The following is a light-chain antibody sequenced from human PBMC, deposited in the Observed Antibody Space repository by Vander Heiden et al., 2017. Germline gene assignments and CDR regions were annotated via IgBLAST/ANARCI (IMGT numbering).Light chain of an antibody. CDR1: QSVGNN. V-gene: IGKV3-15*01. Sequence: EVVLTQSPATLSVSPGERASLSCRASQSVGNNLAWSQQKPGQAPRLLIYDTSTRATGIPDRFSGSGSGTEFTLTISSLQSEDFAVYYCQQYNSWPRTFGQGTMMEIK. J-gene: IGKJ1*01. CDR2: DTS. CDR3: QQYNSWPRT.